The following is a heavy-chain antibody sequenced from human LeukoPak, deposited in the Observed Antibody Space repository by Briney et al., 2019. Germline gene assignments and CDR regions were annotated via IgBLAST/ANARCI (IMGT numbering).Heavy chain of an antibody. V-gene: IGHV3-23*01. CDR2: ISGSGGST. D-gene: IGHD3-16*01. J-gene: IGHJ4*02. Sequence: HPSETLSLTCTVSGGSISSYYWSWVRQAPGKGLEWVSAISGSGGSTYYADSVKGRFTISRDNSKNTLYLQMNSLRAEDTAVYYCKAWVGVANSLNYGARGPRVTVPS. CDR3: KAWVGVANSLNY. CDR1: GGSISSYY.